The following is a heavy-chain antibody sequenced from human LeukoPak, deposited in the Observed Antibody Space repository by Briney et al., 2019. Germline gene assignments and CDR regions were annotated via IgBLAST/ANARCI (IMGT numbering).Heavy chain of an antibody. CDR1: GYTFTSYG. D-gene: IGHD3-16*01. CDR2: ISAYNGNT. J-gene: IGHJ5*02. Sequence: ASVKVSCKASGYTFTSYGISWVRQAPGQGLEWMGWISAYNGNTNYAQKLQGRVTMTTDTSTSTAYMELRSLRSDDTAVYYCARGVLLVLIGDASPGWFDPWGQGTPVTVPS. CDR3: ARGVLLVLIGDASPGWFDP. V-gene: IGHV1-18*01.